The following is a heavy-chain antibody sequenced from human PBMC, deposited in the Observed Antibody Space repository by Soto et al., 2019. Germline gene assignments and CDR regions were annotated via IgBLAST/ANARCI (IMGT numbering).Heavy chain of an antibody. V-gene: IGHV4-39*07. J-gene: IGHJ6*02. CDR1: GGSISSSSYY. CDR2: ICYSGST. D-gene: IGHD2-2*01. CDR3: ARAVYCTTANCWDDFRYYNIDV. Sequence: PSETLSLTCTVSGGSISSSSYYWGWIRQPPGKGLEWIGSICYSGSTYYNPSLKTRITISVDTSKNQFSLKLTSVTAADTAVYYCARAVYCTTANCWDDFRYYNIDVWGQGTAVTVSS.